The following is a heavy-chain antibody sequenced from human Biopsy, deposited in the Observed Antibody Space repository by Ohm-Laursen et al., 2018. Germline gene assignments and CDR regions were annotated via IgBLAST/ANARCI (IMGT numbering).Heavy chain of an antibody. V-gene: IGHV4-59*01. J-gene: IGHJ1*01. CDR3: ARGSNEYGGLYFPH. CDR1: GGSFTGYY. D-gene: IGHD4-23*01. CDR2: ISYTGYT. Sequence: GTLSLTCTVSGGSFTGYYWSWIRQPPGKGLEWIGHISYTGYTSYKSSLKSRVTISLDTSRKHFSLRLTSLAAADTAVYYCARGSNEYGGLYFPHWGQGTLVTVSS.